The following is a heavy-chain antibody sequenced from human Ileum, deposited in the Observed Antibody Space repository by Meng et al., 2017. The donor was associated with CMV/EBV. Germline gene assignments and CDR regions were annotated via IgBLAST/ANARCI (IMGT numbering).Heavy chain of an antibody. D-gene: IGHD1-26*01. J-gene: IGHJ5*02. CDR3: ARDSTSPGRWGS. Sequence: GGSLRLSCAVSGVTVSTNYMSWVRQAPGKGLEWVSVIYPDGTTYYADSVKGRFTISRDNFKNMLYLQMNSLRAEDTALYYWARDSTSPGRWGSWGQGTLVTVSS. CDR1: GVTVSTNY. V-gene: IGHV3-53*01. CDR2: IYPDGTT.